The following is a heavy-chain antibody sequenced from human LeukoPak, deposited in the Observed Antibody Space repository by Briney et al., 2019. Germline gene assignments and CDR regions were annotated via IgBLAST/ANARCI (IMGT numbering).Heavy chain of an antibody. Sequence: AGGSLRLSCAASGFTFSSYGMHWVRQAPGKGLEWVAFIRYDGSNKYYADSVKGRFTISRDNSKNTLYLQMNSLRAEDTAVYYCARGEVTLRDLDWLGGCWFDPWGQGTLVTVSS. D-gene: IGHD3/OR15-3a*01. CDR2: IRYDGSNK. V-gene: IGHV3-30*02. CDR3: ARGEVTLRDLDWLGGCWFDP. J-gene: IGHJ5*02. CDR1: GFTFSSYG.